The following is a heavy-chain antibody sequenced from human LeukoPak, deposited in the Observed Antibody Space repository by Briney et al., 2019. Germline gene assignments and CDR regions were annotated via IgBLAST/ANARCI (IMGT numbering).Heavy chain of an antibody. CDR3: ARNPGYYDSSGYSPHFDY. D-gene: IGHD3-22*01. J-gene: IGHJ4*02. CDR2: ISYDGSNK. V-gene: IGHV3-30-3*01. Sequence: QSGGSLRLSCAASGFTFSSCAMHWVRQAPGKGLEWVAVISYDGSNKYYADSVKGRFTISRDNSKNTLYLQMNSLRAEDTAVYYCARNPGYYDSSGYSPHFDYWGQGTLVTVSS. CDR1: GFTFSSCA.